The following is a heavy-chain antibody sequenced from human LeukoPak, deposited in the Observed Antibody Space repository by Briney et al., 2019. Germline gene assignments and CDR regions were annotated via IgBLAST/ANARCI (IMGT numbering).Heavy chain of an antibody. CDR1: GFRFSNSW. J-gene: IGHJ4*02. Sequence: PGGSLRLSCAASGFRFSNSWMYWVRQGPGKGPVWVSRMKTDGTRIEYADSVKGRFTISRDNAKSTLFLQMSSLRVEDTAVYYCARGADHGGSYYPDWGQGTRVTVSS. D-gene: IGHD3-10*01. V-gene: IGHV3-74*01. CDR3: ARGADHGGSYYPD. CDR2: MKTDGTRI.